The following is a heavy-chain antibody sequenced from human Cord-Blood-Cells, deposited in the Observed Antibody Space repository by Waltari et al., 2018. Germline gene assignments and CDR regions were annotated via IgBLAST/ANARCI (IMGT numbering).Heavy chain of an antibody. D-gene: IGHD3-10*01. CDR2: INSDGSST. CDR3: ARGGYGSGSYYDY. CDR1: SFTFSRSW. J-gene: IGHJ4*02. Sequence: EVQLVESGGGLVQPGGPLRISLAASSFTFSRSWMHWFCQAPWKGLVWVSRINSDGSSTSYADSVKGRFTISRDNAKNTLYLQMNSLRAEDTAVYYCARGGYGSGSYYDYWGQGTLVTVSS. V-gene: IGHV3-74*01.